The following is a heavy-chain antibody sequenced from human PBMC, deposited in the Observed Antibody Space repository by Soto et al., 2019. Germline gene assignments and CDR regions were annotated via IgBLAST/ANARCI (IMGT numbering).Heavy chain of an antibody. V-gene: IGHV4-39*01. CDR1: GGSISTSRYY. J-gene: IGHJ2*01. CDR3: ARHVGSGHWYFDL. Sequence: QLQLQESGPGLVKPSETLSLTCTVSGGSISTSRYYWGWIRQPPGKGLEWIGSILYSGTTYYNPCHKSRVTRSVDTPTNQFSLTLASVTAADTAVYYCARHVGSGHWYFDLWGRGTLVTVSS. CDR2: ILYSGTT. D-gene: IGHD3-10*01.